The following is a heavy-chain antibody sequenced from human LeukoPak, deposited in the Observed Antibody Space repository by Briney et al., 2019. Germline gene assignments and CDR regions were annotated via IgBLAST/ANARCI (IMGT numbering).Heavy chain of an antibody. CDR1: GGSFSGYH. D-gene: IGHD5-18*01. CDR3: ARDSYGINDY. J-gene: IGHJ4*02. Sequence: SETLSLTCAAYGGSFSGYHWSWIRQPPGKGLEWIGEINHSGSTNYNPSLKSRVTMSVDTSKNQFSLKLSSVTAADTAVYYCARDSYGINDYWGQGTLVTVSS. CDR2: INHSGST. V-gene: IGHV4-34*01.